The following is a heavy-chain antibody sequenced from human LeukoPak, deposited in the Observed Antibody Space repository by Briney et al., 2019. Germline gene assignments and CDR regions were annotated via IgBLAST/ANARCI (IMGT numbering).Heavy chain of an antibody. D-gene: IGHD4-17*01. V-gene: IGHV1-69*05. Sequence: ASVKVSCKASGGTFSSYAISWVRQAPGQGLEWMGGIIHIFGTANYAQKFQGRVTITTDESTSTAYMELSSLRSEDTAVYYCARDPVYGDYGVEYFQHWGQGTLVTVSS. J-gene: IGHJ1*01. CDR1: GGTFSSYA. CDR2: IIHIFGTA. CDR3: ARDPVYGDYGVEYFQH.